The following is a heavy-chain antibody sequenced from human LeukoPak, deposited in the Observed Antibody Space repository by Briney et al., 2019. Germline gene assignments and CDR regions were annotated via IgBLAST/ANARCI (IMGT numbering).Heavy chain of an antibody. D-gene: IGHD3-9*01. CDR2: IYYSGST. V-gene: IGHV4-59*08. CDR1: GGSFSGYY. J-gene: IGHJ4*02. CDR3: AGLGMGPYYDILTGYPPLDY. Sequence: SETLSLTCAVYGGSFSGYYWSWVRQPPGKGLEWIGYIYYSGSTNYNPSLKSRVTISVDTSKNQFSLKLSSVTAADTAVYYCAGLGMGPYYDILTGYPPLDYWGQGTLVTVSS.